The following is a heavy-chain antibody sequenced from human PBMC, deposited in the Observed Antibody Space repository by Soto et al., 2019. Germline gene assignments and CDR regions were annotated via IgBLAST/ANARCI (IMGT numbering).Heavy chain of an antibody. Sequence: QVQLVESGGGVVQPGTSLRLSCVGSGFTFRSYVIHWVRQAPGKGLEWVALTSYDGSNNFYGDSVKGRFTISRHNSRNTVELXMXXLXXXDXXXXXXARWGTTGGLDVWGQGTLVSVSS. V-gene: IGHV3-30*03. J-gene: IGHJ4*02. D-gene: IGHD3-16*01. CDR1: GFTFRSYV. CDR3: ARWGTTGGLDV. CDR2: TSYDGSNN.